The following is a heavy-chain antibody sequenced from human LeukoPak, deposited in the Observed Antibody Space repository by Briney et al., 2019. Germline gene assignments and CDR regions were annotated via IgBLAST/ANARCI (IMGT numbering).Heavy chain of an antibody. V-gene: IGHV3-7*01. Sequence: GGSLRLSCAASGIAFSSYWMTWVRQAPGKGLEWVANIKQDGSEKYYVDSVRGRFTISRDNAKNSLYLQMNSLRAEDTAVYYCANQYDSSGYVSDYWGQGTLVTVSS. CDR3: ANQYDSSGYVSDY. J-gene: IGHJ4*02. CDR1: GIAFSSYW. D-gene: IGHD3-22*01. CDR2: IKQDGSEK.